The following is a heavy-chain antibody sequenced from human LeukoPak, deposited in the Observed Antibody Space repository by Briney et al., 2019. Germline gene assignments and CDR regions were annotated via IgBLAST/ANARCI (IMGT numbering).Heavy chain of an antibody. D-gene: IGHD5-18*01. V-gene: IGHV3-30*04. J-gene: IGHJ5*02. Sequence: GGSLRLSCAASGFTFRSYAMSWVRQAPGKGLEWVAVISYDGSNKYYADSVKGRFTISRDNSKNTLYLQMNSLRAEDTAVYFCASGKYRYGDNWFDPWGQGTLVTVSS. CDR2: ISYDGSNK. CDR3: ASGKYRYGDNWFDP. CDR1: GFTFRSYA.